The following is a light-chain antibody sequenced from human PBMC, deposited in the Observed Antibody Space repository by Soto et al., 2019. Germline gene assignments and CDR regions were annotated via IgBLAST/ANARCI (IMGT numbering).Light chain of an antibody. Sequence: EIVLTQSPATLSLSPGERATLSCRASQSLSTYLAWYQQKPGQAPRLLIYGASTRATGIPARFSGSGSGTEFTLTISSLQSEDFAVYYCQQYNNWPPLTFGGGTKVEIK. CDR3: QQYNNWPPLT. V-gene: IGKV3-15*01. J-gene: IGKJ4*01. CDR1: QSLSTY. CDR2: GAS.